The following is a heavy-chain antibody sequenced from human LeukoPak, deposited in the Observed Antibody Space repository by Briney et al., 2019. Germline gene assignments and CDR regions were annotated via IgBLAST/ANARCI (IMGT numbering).Heavy chain of an antibody. J-gene: IGHJ4*02. Sequence: GGSLRLSCAASGFAFSSYWMYWVRQAPGKGLVWDSRISNDGTTTNYADSVKGRFTISRDNAKNTLYLQMNSLRAEDTAVYYCAKRYYYDSSGYYNELDFWGQGTLVTVSS. CDR3: AKRYYYDSSGYYNELDF. V-gene: IGHV3-74*01. D-gene: IGHD3-22*01. CDR2: ISNDGTTT. CDR1: GFAFSSYW.